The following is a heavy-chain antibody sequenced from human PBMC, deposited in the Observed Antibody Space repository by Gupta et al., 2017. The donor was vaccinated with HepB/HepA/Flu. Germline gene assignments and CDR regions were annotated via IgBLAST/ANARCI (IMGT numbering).Heavy chain of an antibody. CDR3: ARGWGTGTTPNDY. Sequence: QVQLQQWGAGLLKPSETLSLTCAVYGGSFSGYYWSWIRQPPGKGLEWIGEINHSGSTNYNPALKSRVTISVDTAKNQFSLKLSSVTAADTAVYYCARGWGTGTTPNDYGGQGTLVTVSS. CDR2: INHSGST. V-gene: IGHV4-34*01. J-gene: IGHJ4*02. D-gene: IGHD1-7*01. CDR1: GGSFSGYY.